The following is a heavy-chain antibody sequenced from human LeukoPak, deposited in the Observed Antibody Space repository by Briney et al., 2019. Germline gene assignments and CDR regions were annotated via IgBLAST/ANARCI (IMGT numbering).Heavy chain of an antibody. CDR2: IKPDGTEE. CDR1: GFSFSDSW. CDR3: VTYTNWVAGDV. D-gene: IGHD7-27*01. V-gene: IGHV3-7*01. Sequence: PGGSLRLSCAASGFSFSDSWMSWVRQAPGKGPGWVANIKPDGTEEHYVDSVKGRFTVSRDNARNSLFLQMNSLRVEDTALYYCVTYTNWVAGDVWGQGTTVSVSS. J-gene: IGHJ6*02.